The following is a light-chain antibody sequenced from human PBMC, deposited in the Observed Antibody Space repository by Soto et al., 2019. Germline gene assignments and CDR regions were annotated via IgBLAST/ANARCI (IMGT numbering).Light chain of an antibody. J-gene: IGKJ1*01. CDR1: QNIITY. CDR3: QQSYSNPT. CDR2: AAS. Sequence: DVQLTQSPSSLSVFVGDSVTFTCRASQNIITYLHWYHQKPGEAPTLLINAASTLQSGAPSRFSGSGSGTDLTLTINSLQPEDVGTYYCQQSYSNPTFGQGTKVDIK. V-gene: IGKV1-39*01.